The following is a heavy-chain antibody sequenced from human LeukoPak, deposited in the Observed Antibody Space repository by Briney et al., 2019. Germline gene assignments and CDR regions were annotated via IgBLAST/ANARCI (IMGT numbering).Heavy chain of an antibody. V-gene: IGHV3-23*01. Sequence: GGSLRPSCAASGFTFSSYAMSWVRQAPGKGLEWVSGISGSGGTTYYADSVKGRGAISRDNSNNTLYLQMNSLTGEHTAVYYCARTPSYDYVWGSYQDGAFDIWGQGTMVTVSS. CDR2: ISGSGGTT. CDR3: ARTPSYDYVWGSYQDGAFDI. J-gene: IGHJ3*02. D-gene: IGHD3-16*02. CDR1: GFTFSSYA.